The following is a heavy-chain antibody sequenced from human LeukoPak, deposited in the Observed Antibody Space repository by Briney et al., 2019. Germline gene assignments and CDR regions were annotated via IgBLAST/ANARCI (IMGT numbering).Heavy chain of an antibody. Sequence: ASVKVSCKASGYTFTSYGISWVRQAPGQGLEWMGWISAYNSNTNYAQKLQGRVTMTTDTSTSTAYMELRSLRSDDTAVYYCARDGVTYYDFWSGYNWFDPWGQGTLVTVSS. CDR3: ARDGVTYYDFWSGYNWFDP. J-gene: IGHJ5*02. D-gene: IGHD3-3*01. CDR1: GYTFTSYG. V-gene: IGHV1-18*01. CDR2: ISAYNSNT.